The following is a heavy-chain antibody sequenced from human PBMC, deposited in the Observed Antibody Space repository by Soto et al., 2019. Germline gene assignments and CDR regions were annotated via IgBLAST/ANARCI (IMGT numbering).Heavy chain of an antibody. V-gene: IGHV1-69*01. D-gene: IGHD2-15*01. CDR2: IIPIFGTA. J-gene: IGHJ4*02. CDR3: GIESGYRSGGRCPYYFDY. Sequence: QVQMVQSGAEVKKPGSSVKVSCKASGGTFSSDAISWVRQAPGQGLEWMGGIIPIFGTANYAQKFQGRVTITADESTSTAYMELSSLTSEDTAVYYCGIESGYRSGGRCPYYFDYWGPGTLVTVSS. CDR1: GGTFSSDA.